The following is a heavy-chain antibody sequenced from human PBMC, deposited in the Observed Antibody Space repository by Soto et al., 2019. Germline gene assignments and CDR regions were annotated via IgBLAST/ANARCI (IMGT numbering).Heavy chain of an antibody. Sequence: VGSLRLSCAASRFTFSNYWMSWVRQARGKGLEWVANIKPDGSAKYYVDSVRGRFTISRDNAKNSLFLQMSSLKPEDTALYFCARDQDSSSSNPFRFDYWGQGTLVTVSS. D-gene: IGHD6-6*01. CDR1: RFTFSNYW. V-gene: IGHV3-7*03. CDR3: ARDQDSSSSNPFRFDY. J-gene: IGHJ4*02. CDR2: IKPDGSAK.